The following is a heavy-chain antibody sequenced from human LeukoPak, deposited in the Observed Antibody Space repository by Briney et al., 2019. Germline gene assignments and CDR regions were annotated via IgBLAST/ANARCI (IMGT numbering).Heavy chain of an antibody. CDR2: IRGDSTET. J-gene: IGHJ4*02. V-gene: IGHV3-21*01. D-gene: IGHD3-3*01. CDR3: ARGHFGVVLDY. Sequence: PGGSLRLSCEGSGFTFSSYSMIWVRQAPGKGLEWVSSIRGDSTETRHADSLMGRFTISRDNAKKSLYLQMNSLRAEDTAVYYCARGHFGVVLDYWGQGTLVTVSS. CDR1: GFTFSSYS.